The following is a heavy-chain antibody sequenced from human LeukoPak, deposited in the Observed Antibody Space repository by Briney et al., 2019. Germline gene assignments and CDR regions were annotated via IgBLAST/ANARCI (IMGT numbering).Heavy chain of an antibody. V-gene: IGHV3-48*03. Sequence: GGSLRLSCAASGFTFSSHEMNWVRQAPGKGLEWVSYIGGSSRGNAISYADSVKGRFTISRDNAKNSLYLQVNSLRIEDTAVYFCVSETYTSECNALDVWGQGTMVTVS. CDR3: VSETYTSECNALDV. CDR1: GFTFSSHE. J-gene: IGHJ3*01. D-gene: IGHD3-16*01. CDR2: IGGSSRGNAI.